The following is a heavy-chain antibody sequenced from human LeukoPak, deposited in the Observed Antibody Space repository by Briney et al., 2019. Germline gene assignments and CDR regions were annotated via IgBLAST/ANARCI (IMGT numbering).Heavy chain of an antibody. Sequence: PSETLSLTCTVSGYSISSGYYWGWIRQPPGKGLEWIGSIYHSGSTYYNPSLKSRVTISVDTSKNQFSLKLSSVTAADTAVYYCARGGIVGATNQMYYFDYWGQGTLVTVSS. D-gene: IGHD1-26*01. CDR2: IYHSGST. CDR1: GYSISSGYY. J-gene: IGHJ4*02. CDR3: ARGGIVGATNQMYYFDY. V-gene: IGHV4-38-2*02.